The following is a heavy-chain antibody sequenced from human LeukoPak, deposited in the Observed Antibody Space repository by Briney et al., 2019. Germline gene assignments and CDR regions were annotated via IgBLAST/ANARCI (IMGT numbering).Heavy chain of an antibody. J-gene: IGHJ4*02. V-gene: IGHV5-51*01. CDR1: GYSFTSYW. D-gene: IGHD3-9*01. CDR2: IYPGDSDT. Sequence: GESLKISCKGSGYSFTSYWIGWVRQMPGKGLEWMGIIYPGDSDTRYSPSFQGQVTISADKSIGTAYLQWSSLKASDTAMYYCARHGHYDILTGHYLPFDYWGQGTLVTVSS. CDR3: ARHGHYDILTGHYLPFDY.